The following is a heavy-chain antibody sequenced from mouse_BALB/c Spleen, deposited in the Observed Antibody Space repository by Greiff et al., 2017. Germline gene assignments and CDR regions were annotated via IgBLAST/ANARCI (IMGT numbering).Heavy chain of an antibody. D-gene: IGHD2-3*01. V-gene: IGHV3-2*02. CDR1: GYSITSDYA. CDR3: ARWLLLYAMDY. Sequence: EVKLMESGPGLVKPSQSLSLTCTVTGYSITSDYAWNWIRQFPGNKLEWMGYISYSGSTSYNPSLKSRISITRDTSKNQFFLQLNSVTTEDTATYYCARWLLLYAMDYWGQGTSVTVSS. J-gene: IGHJ4*01. CDR2: ISYSGST.